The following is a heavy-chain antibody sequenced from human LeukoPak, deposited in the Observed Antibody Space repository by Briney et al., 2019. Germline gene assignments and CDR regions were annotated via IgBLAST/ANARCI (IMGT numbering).Heavy chain of an antibody. CDR1: GGSINSGSYY. CDR2: IYTSGST. J-gene: IGHJ4*02. V-gene: IGHV4-61*02. CDR3: ARGGAARPFDY. Sequence: SETLSLTCTVSGGSINSGSYYWSWIRQPAGKGLEWIGRIYTSGSTNYNPSLKSRVTISVDTSKNQFSLQLSSVTAADTAVYYCARGGAARPFDYWGQGTLVTVSS. D-gene: IGHD6-6*01.